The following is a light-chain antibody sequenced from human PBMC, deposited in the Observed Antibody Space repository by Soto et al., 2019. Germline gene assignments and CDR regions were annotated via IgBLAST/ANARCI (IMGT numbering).Light chain of an antibody. J-gene: IGLJ3*02. CDR2: LEGSGSY. CDR1: SGHSSYI. Sequence: QTVVTQSSSASASLGSSVKLTCTLSSGHSSYIIAWHQQQPGKAPRYLMKLEGSGSYNKGSGVPDRFSGYSSGADRYLTISNLQFEDAADYYCETWDSNTRVFGGGTKVTVL. V-gene: IGLV4-60*02. CDR3: ETWDSNTRV.